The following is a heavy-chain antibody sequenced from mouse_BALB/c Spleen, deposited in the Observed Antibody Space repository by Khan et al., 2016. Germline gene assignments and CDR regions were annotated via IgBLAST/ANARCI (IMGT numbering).Heavy chain of an antibody. CDR3: ARSDYGDKDAMDY. D-gene: IGHD2-4*01. Sequence: EVQLQESGPGLVKPSQSLSLTCTVTGYSITSDYAWNWIRQFPGNRLEWMGYISYSGSTSSNPSLKSRISITRDTSKNQFFLQLNSVTSEDTATYYCARSDYGDKDAMDYWGQETSVTVSS. V-gene: IGHV3-2*02. CDR2: ISYSGST. J-gene: IGHJ4*01. CDR1: GYSITSDYA.